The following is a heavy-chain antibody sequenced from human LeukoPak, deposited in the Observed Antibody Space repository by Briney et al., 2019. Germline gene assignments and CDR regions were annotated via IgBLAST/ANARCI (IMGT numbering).Heavy chain of an antibody. CDR2: INPSGGT. V-gene: IGHV1-46*01. CDR1: GYTFSIYN. D-gene: IGHD6-13*01. J-gene: IGHJ4*02. Sequence: ASVKVSCKASGYTFSIYNMHWVRQAPGQGLEWMGIINPSGGTSYAQKLQGRITMTRDTSTSTLLMELSSLRSEDTAVYYCARVRRAAADFDYWGQGTLVTVSS. CDR3: ARVRRAAADFDY.